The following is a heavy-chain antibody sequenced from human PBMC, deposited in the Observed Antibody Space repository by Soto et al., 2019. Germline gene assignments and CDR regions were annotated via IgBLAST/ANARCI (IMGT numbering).Heavy chain of an antibody. J-gene: IGHJ3*02. CDR1: GFTFDDYA. CDR2: ISWNSGSI. V-gene: IGHV3-9*01. D-gene: IGHD2-2*01. Sequence: GGSLRLSCAASGFTFDDYAMHWVRQAPGKGLEWVSGISWNSGSIGYADSVKGRFTISRDNAKNSLYLQMNSLRAEDTALYYCAKDTDRVPAAMGSGFDIWGQGTMVTVSS. CDR3: AKDTDRVPAAMGSGFDI.